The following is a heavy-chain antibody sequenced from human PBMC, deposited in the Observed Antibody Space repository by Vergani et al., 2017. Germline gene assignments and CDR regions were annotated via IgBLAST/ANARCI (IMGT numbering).Heavy chain of an antibody. Sequence: QVQLVQSGSELKKPGASVKVSCKASGYTFTSYTMNWVRQAPGQGLEWMGWINTNTGNPTYAQGFRGRFVFSLDTSVSTAYLQISSLQAEDTAVYYCARVGVVVTAIPHYYYYGMDFWGQGTTVTVSS. V-gene: IGHV7-4-1*02. CDR3: ARVGVVVTAIPHYYYYGMDF. D-gene: IGHD2-21*02. CDR2: INTNTGNP. CDR1: GYTFTSYT. J-gene: IGHJ6*02.